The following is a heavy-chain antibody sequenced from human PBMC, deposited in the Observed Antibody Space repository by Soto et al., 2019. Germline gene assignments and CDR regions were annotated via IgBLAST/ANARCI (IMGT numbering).Heavy chain of an antibody. CDR1: GGSISSGDYY. Sequence: SETLSLTCTVSGGSISSGDYYWSWIRQPPGKGLEWIGYIHYSGSTYYNPSLKSRVTISVDTSKNQFSLKLSSVTAADTAVYYCARGLPYSDILTGYYILISYGMDIWGQGTTVTVSS. D-gene: IGHD3-9*01. V-gene: IGHV4-30-4*01. CDR3: ARGLPYSDILTGYYILISYGMDI. CDR2: IHYSGST. J-gene: IGHJ6*02.